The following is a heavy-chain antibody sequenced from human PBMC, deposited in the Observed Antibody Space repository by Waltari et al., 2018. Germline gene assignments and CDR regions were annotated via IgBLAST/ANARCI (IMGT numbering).Heavy chain of an antibody. CDR2: INPNSGGT. CDR3: ARDWVGGAKVGV. Sequence: QVQLVQSGAEVQQPGASVKVSCKASGYPFTGSYMNWVRQAPGQGLEWMGRINPNSGGTNYAQKFQGRVTMTRDTSISTAYMELSRLRSEDTAVYYCARDWVGGAKVGVWGQGTLVTVSS. J-gene: IGHJ4*02. CDR1: GYPFTGSY. V-gene: IGHV1-2*06. D-gene: IGHD1-26*01.